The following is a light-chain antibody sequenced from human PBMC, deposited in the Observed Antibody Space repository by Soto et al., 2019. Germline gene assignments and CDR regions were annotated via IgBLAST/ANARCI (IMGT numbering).Light chain of an antibody. CDR1: QDISNY. CDR2: DAS. J-gene: IGKJ5*01. V-gene: IGKV1-33*01. CDR3: QQYDNLPIT. Sequence: DIQMTPSPSSLSASVGSRVTITWRASQDISNYLNWYQQKPGKAPKLLIYDASNLETGVPSRCSGSGSGTDFTFTISSLQPEDIATYYCQQYDNLPITVGQGTRLEIK.